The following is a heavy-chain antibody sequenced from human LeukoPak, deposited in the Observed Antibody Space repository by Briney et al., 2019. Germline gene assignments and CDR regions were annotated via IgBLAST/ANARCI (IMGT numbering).Heavy chain of an antibody. V-gene: IGHV1-46*01. CDR3: AREIGPRQLHLWGSAFDY. CDR1: GYTFINYY. J-gene: IGHJ4*02. D-gene: IGHD5-18*01. Sequence: ASVKVSCKASGYTFINYYMHWGRQAPGQGLEWMGIINPSGGRPSYAQKFQGRVTMTRDTSTSTVYMELNSLRSEDTAVYYCAREIGPRQLHLWGSAFDYWGQGTLVTVSS. CDR2: INPSGGRP.